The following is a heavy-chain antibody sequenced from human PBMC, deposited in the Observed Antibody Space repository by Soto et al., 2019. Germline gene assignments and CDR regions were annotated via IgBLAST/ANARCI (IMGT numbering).Heavy chain of an antibody. CDR1: GFTVSSNY. V-gene: IGHV3-53*02. CDR3: ARVYSSWAATIDY. Sequence: EVQLVETGGGLIQPGGSLRLSCAASGFTVSSNYMSWVRQAPGKGLEWVSVIYSGGSTYYADSVKGRFTISRDNSKNTLYLQMNSLRAEDKAVYYCARVYSSWAATIDYWGQGTLVTVSS. CDR2: IYSGGST. J-gene: IGHJ4*02. D-gene: IGHD6-6*01.